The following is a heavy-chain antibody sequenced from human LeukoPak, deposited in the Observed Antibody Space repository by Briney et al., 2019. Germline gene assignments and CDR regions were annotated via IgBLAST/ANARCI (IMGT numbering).Heavy chain of an antibody. J-gene: IGHJ3*02. D-gene: IGHD2-2*01. V-gene: IGHV3-11*04. CDR1: GFTFSDYY. CDR3: ARVRILGYCSSTSCHDAFDI. Sequence: GGSLRLSCAASGFTFSDYYMSWIRQAPGKGLEWVSYISSSGDTIYYGDSVKGRFTISRDNSKNTLYLQMNSLRAEDTALYYCARVRILGYCSSTSCHDAFDIWGQGTMVTVSS. CDR2: ISSSGDTI.